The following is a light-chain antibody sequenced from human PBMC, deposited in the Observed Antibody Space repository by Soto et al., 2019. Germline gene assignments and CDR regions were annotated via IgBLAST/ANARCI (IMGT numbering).Light chain of an antibody. V-gene: IGKV1-39*01. CDR3: QQANTFPLT. CDR1: QIIIRH. J-gene: IGKJ5*01. CDR2: DAS. Sequence: DIRMTHSTRSVSASIIYRVTIISRSSQIIIRHLNWYQQKPGKAPKFLIYDASNLETGVPSRFSGSGSGTHFTLTISSLQPEDFATYYCQQANTFPLTFGQGTRLEI.